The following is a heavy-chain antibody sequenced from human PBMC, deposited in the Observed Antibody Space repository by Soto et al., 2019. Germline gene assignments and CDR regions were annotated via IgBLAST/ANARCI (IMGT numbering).Heavy chain of an antibody. CDR1: GYTFTGYY. D-gene: IGHD2-8*01. CDR3: ARGDSTDCSNGVCSFFYNHDMDV. Sequence: ASVKVSCKASGYTFTGYYMHWVRQAPGQGLEWMGWINPNSGGTNYAQKFQGRVTMTTDTSFSTASMELTRLTSDDTAIYYCARGDSTDCSNGVCSFFYNHDMDVWGQGTTVT. V-gene: IGHV1-2*02. J-gene: IGHJ6*02. CDR2: INPNSGGT.